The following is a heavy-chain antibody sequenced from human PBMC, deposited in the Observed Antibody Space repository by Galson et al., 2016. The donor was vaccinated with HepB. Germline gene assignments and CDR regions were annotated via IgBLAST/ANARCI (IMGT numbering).Heavy chain of an antibody. J-gene: IGHJ6*03. Sequence: QSGAEVKKPGESLRISCKGSGYSFTSYWISWVRQMPGKGLEWMGRIDPSDSYTNYSPSLQGHVTISADKSISTAYLQWSSLKASDTAMYYCAAIGYCSSTSCLGGYYYYMDVWGKGTTVTVSS. V-gene: IGHV5-10-1*01. CDR2: IDPSDSYT. D-gene: IGHD2-2*01. CDR1: GYSFTSYW. CDR3: AAIGYCSSTSCLGGYYYYMDV.